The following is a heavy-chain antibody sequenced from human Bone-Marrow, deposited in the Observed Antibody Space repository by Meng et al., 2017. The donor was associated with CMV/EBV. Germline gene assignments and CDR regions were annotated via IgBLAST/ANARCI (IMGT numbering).Heavy chain of an antibody. CDR2: ISWNSGSI. V-gene: IGHV3-9*01. CDR1: GFTFDDYA. CDR3: ARNLDV. Sequence: SLKISCAASGFTFDDYAMHWVRQAPGKGLEWVSGISWNSGSIGYADSVKGRFTISRDNAKNSLYLQMNSLRAEDTAVYYGARNLDVWGQGTTVTVSS. J-gene: IGHJ6*02.